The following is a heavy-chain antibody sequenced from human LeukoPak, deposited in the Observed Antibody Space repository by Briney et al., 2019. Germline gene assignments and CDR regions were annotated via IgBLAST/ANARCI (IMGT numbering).Heavy chain of an antibody. Sequence: GGSLRLSCVASGFTLHDYALHWVRQAPGKGLEWISLISGDGDSTYYADSVKGRFTISRDNSKNSLYLQMSSLRTEDTALYYCAKGVRSGTYYNCFDPWGQGTLATVSS. J-gene: IGHJ5*02. V-gene: IGHV3-43*02. CDR2: ISGDGDST. CDR1: GFTLHDYA. CDR3: AKGVRSGTYYNCFDP. D-gene: IGHD1-26*01.